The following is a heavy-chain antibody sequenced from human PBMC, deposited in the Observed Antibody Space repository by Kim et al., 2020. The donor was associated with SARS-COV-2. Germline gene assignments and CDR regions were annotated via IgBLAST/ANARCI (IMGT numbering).Heavy chain of an antibody. D-gene: IGHD1-1*01. CDR2: INHSGST. CDR1: GGSFSGYY. V-gene: IGHV4-34*01. CDR3: ARARNDRYAIDY. J-gene: IGHJ4*02. Sequence: SETLSLTCAVYGGSFSGYYWSWIRQPPGKGLEWIGEINHSGSTNYNPSLKSRVTISVDTSKNQFSLKLSSVTAADTAVYYCARARNDRYAIDYWGQGTLVTVSS.